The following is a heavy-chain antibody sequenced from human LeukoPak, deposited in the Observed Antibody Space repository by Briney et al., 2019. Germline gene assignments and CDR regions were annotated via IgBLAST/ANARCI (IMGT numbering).Heavy chain of an antibody. Sequence: GGSLRLSCAASGFTFDDYAMHWVRQAPGKGLGWVSGISWNSGSIGYADSVKGRFTISRDNAKNSLYLQMNSLRAEDTALYYCAKVGGGWEGWFDPWGQGTLVTVSS. CDR1: GFTFDDYA. CDR3: AKVGGGWEGWFDP. V-gene: IGHV3-9*01. D-gene: IGHD2-15*01. CDR2: ISWNSGSI. J-gene: IGHJ5*02.